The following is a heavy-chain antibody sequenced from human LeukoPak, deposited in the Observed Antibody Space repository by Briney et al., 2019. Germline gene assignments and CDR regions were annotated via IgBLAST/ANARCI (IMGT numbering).Heavy chain of an antibody. Sequence: GGSLRLSCAASGFTFSSYGMHWVRQAPGKGLEWVAFIRYDGSNKYYADSVKGRFTISRDNSKNTLYLQMNSLRAEDTAVYYCAKGRSGSYLTLDHWGQGTLVTVSS. CDR2: IRYDGSNK. CDR1: GFTFSSYG. J-gene: IGHJ4*02. V-gene: IGHV3-30*02. D-gene: IGHD1-26*01. CDR3: AKGRSGSYLTLDH.